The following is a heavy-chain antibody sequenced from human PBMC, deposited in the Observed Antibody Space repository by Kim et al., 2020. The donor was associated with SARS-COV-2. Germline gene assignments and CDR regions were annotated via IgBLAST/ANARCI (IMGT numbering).Heavy chain of an antibody. CDR2: SGSTI. J-gene: IGHJ6*02. V-gene: IGHV3-11*04. Sequence: SGSTIYYADSVKGRFTISRDNAKNSLYLQMNSLRAEDTAVYYCARDHVDVWGQGTTVTVSS. CDR3: ARDHVDV.